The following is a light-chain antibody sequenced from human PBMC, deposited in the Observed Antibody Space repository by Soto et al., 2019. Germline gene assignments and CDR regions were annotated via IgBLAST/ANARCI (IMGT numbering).Light chain of an antibody. V-gene: IGKV3-20*01. J-gene: IGKJ1*01. CDR1: QSVSSSY. CDR2: GAS. Sequence: ELVLTQSPGTLSLSPGERATLSCRASQSVSSSYLVWYQQKPGQAPRLLLYGASSRATGIPDRFSGSGSGTDFTLTISRLEPEEFAVYYCQQFGNSPWTFGQGTKVEIK. CDR3: QQFGNSPWT.